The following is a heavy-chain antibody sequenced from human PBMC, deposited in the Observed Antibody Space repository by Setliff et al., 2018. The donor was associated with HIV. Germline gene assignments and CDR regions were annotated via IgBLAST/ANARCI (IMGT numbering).Heavy chain of an antibody. J-gene: IGHJ4*02. Sequence: PGESLKISCKGSGCSFTSYWIGWVRQMPGEGLEWMGIIYPGDSDTRYSPSFQGQVTISADKSISTAYLQWSSLKASDTAMYYCARRMWQQDSKFMYYFDYWGQGTLVTVSS. CDR2: IYPGDSDT. CDR1: GCSFTSYW. CDR3: ARRMWQQDSKFMYYFDY. D-gene: IGHD6-13*01. V-gene: IGHV5-51*01.